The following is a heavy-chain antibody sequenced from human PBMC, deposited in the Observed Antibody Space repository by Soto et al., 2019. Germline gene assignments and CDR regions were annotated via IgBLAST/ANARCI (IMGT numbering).Heavy chain of an antibody. CDR3: ECSDRSGWQNAAFDI. Sequence: PGESLKISCKGSGYSFTSYWISWVRQMPGKGLEWMGRIDPSDSYTNYSPSFQGHVTISADKSISTAYLQWSSLKASDTAMYYCECSDRSGWQNAAFDIWGQGTMVTVSS. CDR2: IDPSDSYT. CDR1: GYSFTSYW. J-gene: IGHJ3*02. V-gene: IGHV5-10-1*01. D-gene: IGHD6-19*01.